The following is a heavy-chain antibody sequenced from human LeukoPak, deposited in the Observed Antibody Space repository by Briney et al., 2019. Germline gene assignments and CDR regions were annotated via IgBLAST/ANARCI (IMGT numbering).Heavy chain of an antibody. V-gene: IGHV1-3*01. Sequence: GESLKISCKASGYTFTSYAMHWVRQAPGQRLEWMGWINAGNGNTKYSQKFQGRVTITRDTSASTAYMELSSLRSEDTAVYYCARVLSDYDFWSGSPAFDPWGQGTLVTVSS. J-gene: IGHJ5*02. CDR2: INAGNGNT. D-gene: IGHD3-3*01. CDR3: ARVLSDYDFWSGSPAFDP. CDR1: GYTFTSYA.